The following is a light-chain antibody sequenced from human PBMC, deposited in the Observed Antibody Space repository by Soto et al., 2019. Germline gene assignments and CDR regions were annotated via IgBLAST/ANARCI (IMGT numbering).Light chain of an antibody. CDR3: LLAYSGPSI. Sequence: QAVVTQEPSLTVSPGGTVTLTCGSSTGTVTSGHYPYWFQLKPGQAPRTLLHDISNKHSWTPARFSGSLLGGKAALTLSGAQPEDEADYYCLLAYSGPSIFGGGTQLTVL. J-gene: IGLJ7*01. CDR2: DIS. V-gene: IGLV7-46*01. CDR1: TGTVTSGHY.